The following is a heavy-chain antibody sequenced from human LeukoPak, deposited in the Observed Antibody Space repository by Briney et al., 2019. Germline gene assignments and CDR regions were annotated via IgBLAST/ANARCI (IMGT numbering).Heavy chain of an antibody. V-gene: IGHV3-48*01. Sequence: GGSLRLSCAASGFTFSDYSMNWVRQAPGKGLEWISYISGSGTIYYADSVKGRFTISRDNAQRLVYLQMNSLRAEDTAVYYCTNFKPPAPDALDVWGQGTLITVSS. CDR3: TNFKPPAPDALDV. D-gene: IGHD2/OR15-2a*01. CDR1: GFTFSDYS. J-gene: IGHJ3*01. CDR2: ISGSGTI.